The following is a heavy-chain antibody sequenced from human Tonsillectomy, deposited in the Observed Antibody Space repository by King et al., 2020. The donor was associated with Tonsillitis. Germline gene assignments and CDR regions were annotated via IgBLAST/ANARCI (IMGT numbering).Heavy chain of an antibody. CDR2: ISGSGGST. Sequence: VQLVESGGGLVQPGGSLRLSCAASGFTFSSYAMSWVRQAPGKGLEWVSAISGSGGSTYYADSVKGRFTISRDNSKNTLYLQMNSLRAEDTAVYYCAKDRALLLFGEVSNWFDPWGQGTLVTVSS. CDR3: AKDRALLLFGEVSNWFDP. CDR1: GFTFSSYA. J-gene: IGHJ5*01. V-gene: IGHV3-23*04. D-gene: IGHD3-10*01.